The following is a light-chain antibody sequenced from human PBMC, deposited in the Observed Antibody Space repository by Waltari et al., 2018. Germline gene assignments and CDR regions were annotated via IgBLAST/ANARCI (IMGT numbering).Light chain of an antibody. J-gene: IGKJ1*01. CDR1: QSIGPY. CDR2: DAS. V-gene: IGKV1-39*01. Sequence: DIEMTQSPSSLSASVGDRVIITCRASQSIGPYINWYQQKPGTAPKLLIYDASILQTGVPSKFSSSGSGTVFTLTISSLQPEDFATYYCQQNSNVPPTFGLGTKVEIK. CDR3: QQNSNVPPT.